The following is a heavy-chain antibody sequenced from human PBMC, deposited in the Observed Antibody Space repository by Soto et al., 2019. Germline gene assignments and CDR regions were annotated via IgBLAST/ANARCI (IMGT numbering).Heavy chain of an antibody. Sequence: SETLSLTCAVSGGSISSGGYSWSWIRQPPGKGLEWIGYIYHSGSTYYNPSLKSRVTISVDRSKDQFSLKLSSVTAADTAVYYCASKGITGTGVVDYWGQGTLVTVSS. CDR1: GGSISSGGYS. J-gene: IGHJ4*02. D-gene: IGHD1-20*01. CDR3: ASKGITGTGVVDY. CDR2: IYHSGST. V-gene: IGHV4-30-2*01.